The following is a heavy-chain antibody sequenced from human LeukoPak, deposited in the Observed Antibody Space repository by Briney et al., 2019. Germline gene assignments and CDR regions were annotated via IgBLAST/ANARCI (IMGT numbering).Heavy chain of an antibody. CDR1: GYTFTSYY. V-gene: IGHV1-46*01. J-gene: IGHJ6*03. D-gene: IGHD5-24*01. Sequence: ASVKVSCKASGYTFTSYYMHWVRQAPGQGLEWMGIINPSGGSTSYAQEFQGRVTMTRDMSTSTVYMELSSLRSEDTAVYYCAREKSRDGYNRQQYYMDVWGKGTTVTVSS. CDR3: AREKSRDGYNRQQYYMDV. CDR2: INPSGGST.